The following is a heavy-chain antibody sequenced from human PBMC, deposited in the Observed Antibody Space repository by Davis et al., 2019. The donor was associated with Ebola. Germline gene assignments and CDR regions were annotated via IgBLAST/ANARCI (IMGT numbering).Heavy chain of an antibody. V-gene: IGHV3-30*03. Sequence: PGGSLRLSCAASGFTFSSYGMHWVRQAPGKGLEWVAVISYDGSNKYYADSVKGRFTISRDNSKNTLYLQMNSLRAEDTAVYYCARDLPVGPFDYWGQGTTVTVSS. J-gene: IGHJ4*03. CDR2: ISYDGSNK. CDR1: GFTFSSYG. CDR3: ARDLPVGPFDY.